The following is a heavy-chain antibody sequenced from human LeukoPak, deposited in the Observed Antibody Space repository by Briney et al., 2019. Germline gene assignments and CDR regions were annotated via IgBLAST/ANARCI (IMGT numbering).Heavy chain of an antibody. V-gene: IGHV3-23*01. CDR3: AKGNYVGYYYYYMDV. J-gene: IGHJ6*03. D-gene: IGHD4-11*01. CDR2: ISGSGGST. Sequence: PGGSLGLSCAASGFTFSSYAMSWVRQAPGKGLEWVSAISGSGGSTYYADSVKGRFTISRDNSKNTLYLQMNSLRAEDTAVYYCAKGNYVGYYYYYMDVWGKGTTATVSS. CDR1: GFTFSSYA.